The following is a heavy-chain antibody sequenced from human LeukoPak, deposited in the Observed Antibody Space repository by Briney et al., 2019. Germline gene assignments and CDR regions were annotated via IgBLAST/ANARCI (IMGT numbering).Heavy chain of an antibody. CDR1: GGTFSSYA. V-gene: IGHV1-69*13. D-gene: IGHD3-3*01. Sequence: SVKVSCKASGGTFSSYAISWVRQAPGQGLEWMGGIIPIFGTANYAQKFQGRVTITADESTSTAYMELSSLRSEDTAVYYCATHYDFWQPYQGGFDYWGQGTLVTASS. J-gene: IGHJ4*02. CDR2: IIPIFGTA. CDR3: ATHYDFWQPYQGGFDY.